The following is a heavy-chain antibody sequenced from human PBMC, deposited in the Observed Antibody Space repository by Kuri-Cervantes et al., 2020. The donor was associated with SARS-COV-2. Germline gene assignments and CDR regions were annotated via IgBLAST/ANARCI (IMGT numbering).Heavy chain of an antibody. CDR3: ARGTSSSWYNWFDP. Sequence: SLKISCAASGFTFDDYAMHWVRQAPGKGLEWVSGISWNSGSIGYADSVKGRFTISRDNAKNSLYLQMNSLRAEDTAVYYCARGTSSSWYNWFDPWGQGTLVTVSS. V-gene: IGHV3-9*01. J-gene: IGHJ5*02. CDR1: GFTFDDYA. CDR2: ISWNSGSI. D-gene: IGHD6-13*01.